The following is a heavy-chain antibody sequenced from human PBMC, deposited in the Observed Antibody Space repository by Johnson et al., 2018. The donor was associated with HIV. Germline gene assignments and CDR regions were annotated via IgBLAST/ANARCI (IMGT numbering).Heavy chain of an antibody. J-gene: IGHJ3*02. CDR2: IKRKTDGGTT. Sequence: VQLVESGGGLVKPGGSLRLSCAASGFTFTNAWMSWVRQAPGKGLEWVGRIKRKTDGGTTNYGAPVKGRFTISRANSKNTLYLQMNSLRAEDTAVYYCAREPARSTMIEDAFDIWGQGTMVTVSS. CDR1: GFTFTNAW. V-gene: IGHV3-15*01. CDR3: AREPARSTMIEDAFDI. D-gene: IGHD3-22*01.